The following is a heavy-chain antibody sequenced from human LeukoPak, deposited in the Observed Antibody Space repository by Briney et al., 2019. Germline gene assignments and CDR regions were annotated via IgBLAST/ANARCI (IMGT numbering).Heavy chain of an antibody. CDR3: SRDTFGGQDA. V-gene: IGHV3-74*01. Sequence: GGSLRLSRAASGFTFSSNWMHWVRQAPGKGLVWVSRISPDGTTTTYADSVKGRFTISRDSAENTLFLQMNSLRAEDTAVYYCSRDTFGGQDAWGQGTLVTVSS. CDR1: GFTFSSNW. J-gene: IGHJ5*02. CDR2: ISPDGTTT. D-gene: IGHD4-23*01.